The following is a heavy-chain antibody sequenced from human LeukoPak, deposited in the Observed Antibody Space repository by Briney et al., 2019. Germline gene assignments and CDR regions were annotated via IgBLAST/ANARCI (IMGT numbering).Heavy chain of an antibody. J-gene: IGHJ4*02. CDR3: ARGAAPFDWLLYWYFDY. V-gene: IGHV4-4*07. CDR2: IYTSGST. D-gene: IGHD3-9*01. CDR1: GGSISSYY. Sequence: SETLSLTCTVSGGSISSYYWSWIRQPAGKGLEWIGRIYTSGSTNYNPSLKSRVTMSVDTSKNQFSLKLSSVTAADTAVYYCARGAAPFDWLLYWYFDYWGQGTLVTVSS.